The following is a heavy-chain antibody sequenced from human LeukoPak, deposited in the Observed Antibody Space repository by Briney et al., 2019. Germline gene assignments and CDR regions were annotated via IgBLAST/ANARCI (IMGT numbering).Heavy chain of an antibody. CDR2: INHNGNVN. D-gene: IGHD3-16*01. Sequence: GGSLRLSCAASGFTFSSYWMNWARQAPGKGLEWVASINHNGNVNYYVDSVKGRFTISRDNAKNSLYLQMSNLRAEDTAVYFCARGGGLDIWGQGATVTVSS. CDR1: GFTFSSYW. V-gene: IGHV3-7*03. CDR3: ARGGGLDI. J-gene: IGHJ6*02.